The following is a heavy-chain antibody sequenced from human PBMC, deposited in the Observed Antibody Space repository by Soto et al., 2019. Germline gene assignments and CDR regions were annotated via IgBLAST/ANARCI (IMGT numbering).Heavy chain of an antibody. CDR2: ISYDGSNK. J-gene: IGHJ4*02. Sequence: QVQLVESGGGVVQPGRSLRLSCAASGFTFSSYGMHWVRQAPGKGLEWVAVISYDGSNKYYADSVKGRFTISRDNSKNTLYLQMNSLRAEDTAVYYCARDLPSDFWSGYYLDYWGQGTLVTVSS. D-gene: IGHD3-3*01. V-gene: IGHV3-30*03. CDR1: GFTFSSYG. CDR3: ARDLPSDFWSGYYLDY.